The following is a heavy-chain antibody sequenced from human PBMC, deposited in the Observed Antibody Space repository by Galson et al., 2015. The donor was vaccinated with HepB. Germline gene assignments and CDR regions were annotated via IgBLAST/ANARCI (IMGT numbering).Heavy chain of an antibody. CDR1: GFTFSSYA. CDR3: ARAVSRIQLWLNLSIGY. CDR2: ISYDGSNK. J-gene: IGHJ4*02. V-gene: IGHV3-30*04. Sequence: SLRLSCAASGFTFSSYAMHWVRQAPGKGLEWVAVISYDGSNKYYADSVKGRFTISRDNSKNTLYLQMNSLRAEDTAVYYCARAVSRIQLWLNLSIGYWGQGTLVTVSS. D-gene: IGHD5-18*01.